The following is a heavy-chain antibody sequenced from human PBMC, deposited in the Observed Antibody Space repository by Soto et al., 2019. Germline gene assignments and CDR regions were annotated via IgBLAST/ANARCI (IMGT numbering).Heavy chain of an antibody. V-gene: IGHV3-23*01. CDR1: GFTFSSYA. CDR3: AKDLGRITMIVVVINDAFDI. CDR2: ISGSGGST. Sequence: EVQLLESGGGLVQPGGSLRLSCAASGFTFSSYAMSWVRQAPGKGLEWVSAISGSGGSTYYADSVKGRITISRDNSKNTLYLQMNSLRAEDTAVYYCAKDLGRITMIVVVINDAFDIWGQGTMVTVSS. J-gene: IGHJ3*02. D-gene: IGHD3-22*01.